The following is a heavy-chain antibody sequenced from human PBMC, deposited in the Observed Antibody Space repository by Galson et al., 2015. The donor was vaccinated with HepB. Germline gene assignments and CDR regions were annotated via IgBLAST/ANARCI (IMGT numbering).Heavy chain of an antibody. CDR2: TNTTGGGT. CDR3: ARESGPEGGPGAATGDRLDNFFDY. J-gene: IGHJ4*02. V-gene: IGHV1-46*01. CDR1: GYTFTNYF. D-gene: IGHD2-2*01. Sequence: SVKVSCKASGYTFTNYFLHWVRQAPGQGLEWMGITNTTGGGTGYAQKFQGRVSMTRDTSTSTVYMELSSLRSEDTAVYFCARESGPEGGPGAATGDRLDNFFDYWGQGTLVTVSS.